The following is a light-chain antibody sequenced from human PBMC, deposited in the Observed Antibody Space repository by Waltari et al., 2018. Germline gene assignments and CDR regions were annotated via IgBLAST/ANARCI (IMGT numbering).Light chain of an antibody. CDR3: SSYTSSSSWV. V-gene: IGLV2-14*01. CDR2: DVS. CDR1: SSDVGGYNY. Sequence: QSALTQPASVSGSPGQSITISCTGTSSDVGGYNYVPWYQQYPGKDHYIVIYDVSKRPSEVSNRFSGSKSGNTASLTISGIQAEDEADYYCSSYTSSSSWVFGGGTKLTVL. J-gene: IGLJ3*02.